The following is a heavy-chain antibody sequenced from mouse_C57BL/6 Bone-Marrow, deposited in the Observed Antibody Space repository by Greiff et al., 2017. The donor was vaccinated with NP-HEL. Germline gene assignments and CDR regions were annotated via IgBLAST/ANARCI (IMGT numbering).Heavy chain of an antibody. Sequence: QVQLQQPGAELVMPGASVKLSCKASGYTFTSYWMHWVKQRPGQGLEWIGEIDPSDSYTNYNQKFKGKSTLTVDKSSRTAYMQLSSLTSEDSAVYYCAREGTTVVATDFDYWGQGTTLTVSS. CDR2: IDPSDSYT. J-gene: IGHJ2*01. CDR3: AREGTTVVATDFDY. D-gene: IGHD1-1*01. V-gene: IGHV1-69*01. CDR1: GYTFTSYW.